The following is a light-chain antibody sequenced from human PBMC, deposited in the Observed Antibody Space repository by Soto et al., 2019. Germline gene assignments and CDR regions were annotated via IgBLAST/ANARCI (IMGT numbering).Light chain of an antibody. CDR3: CSYAGSSNSMV. CDR1: SSDVGGYNY. CDR2: EVN. Sequence: QSALTQPPSASGSPGQSVTISCTGTSSDVGGYNYVSWYQQHPGKAPKLIIYEVNKRPWPSGAPDRFSGSKYGNTASLTVSGLQAGDEADYYCCSYAGSSNSMVFGGGTKLTVL. J-gene: IGLJ3*02. V-gene: IGLV2-8*01.